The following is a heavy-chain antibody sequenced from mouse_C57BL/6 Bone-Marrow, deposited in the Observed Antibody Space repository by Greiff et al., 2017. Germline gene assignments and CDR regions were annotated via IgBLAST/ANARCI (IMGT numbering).Heavy chain of an antibody. J-gene: IGHJ2*01. D-gene: IGHD2-3*01. V-gene: IGHV1-80*01. CDR3: ARTNDCYWDYFDY. CDR1: GYAFSSYW. CDR2: IYPGDGDT. Sequence: QVQLQQSGAELVKPGASVKISCKASGYAFSSYWMNWVKQRPGKGLEWIGQIYPGDGDTNYNGKFKGKATLTADKSSSTAYMQLCSLTSDDAAVYFCARTNDCYWDYFDYWGQGTTLTVSS.